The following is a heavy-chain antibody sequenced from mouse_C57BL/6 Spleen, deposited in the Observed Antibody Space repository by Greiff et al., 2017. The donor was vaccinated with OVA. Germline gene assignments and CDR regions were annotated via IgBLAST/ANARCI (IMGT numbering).Heavy chain of an antibody. D-gene: IGHD1-1*01. J-gene: IGHJ1*03. CDR2: IDPSDSET. Sequence: QVQLQQPGAELVRPGSSVKLSCKASGYTFTSYWMHWVKQRPIQGLEWIGNIDPSDSETHYNQKFKDKATLTVDKSSSTAYMQLSSLTSEDSAVYYCARVGITTVVAPGYFDVWGTGTTVTVSS. CDR3: ARVGITTVVAPGYFDV. CDR1: GYTFTSYW. V-gene: IGHV1-52*01.